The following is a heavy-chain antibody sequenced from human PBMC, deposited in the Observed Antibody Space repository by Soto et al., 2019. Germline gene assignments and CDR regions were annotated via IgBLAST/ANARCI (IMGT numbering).Heavy chain of an antibody. Sequence: EVQLVESGGGLVQPGGSLRLSCAASGFTSSSYWIHWVRQDPGKGLVWVSRISNDGSSTNYADSVKGRFTISRDNAKNTVYLQMNSLRAEDTAVYYCARDTYYYDSSDHFSADAFDIWGQGTMVTVSS. D-gene: IGHD3-22*01. V-gene: IGHV3-74*01. CDR1: GFTSSSYW. CDR2: ISNDGSST. J-gene: IGHJ3*02. CDR3: ARDTYYYDSSDHFSADAFDI.